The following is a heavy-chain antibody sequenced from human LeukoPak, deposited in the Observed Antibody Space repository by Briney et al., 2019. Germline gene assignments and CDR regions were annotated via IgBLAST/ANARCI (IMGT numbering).Heavy chain of an antibody. V-gene: IGHV5-51*01. J-gene: IGHJ4*02. Sequence: GESLKISCKGSGYSFTSHWIGWVRQMPGKGLEWMGIIYPGDSDTRYSPSFQGQVTISADKSISTAYLQWSSLKASDTAMYYCARVRVGATTRYYFDYWGQGTLVTVSS. CDR3: ARVRVGATTRYYFDY. D-gene: IGHD1-26*01. CDR1: GYSFTSHW. CDR2: IYPGDSDT.